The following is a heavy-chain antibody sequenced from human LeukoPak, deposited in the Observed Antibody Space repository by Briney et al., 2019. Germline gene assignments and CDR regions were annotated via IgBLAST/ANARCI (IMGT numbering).Heavy chain of an antibody. D-gene: IGHD6-13*01. Sequence: GGSLRLSCAASGFIFRNSWMSWVRQAPGKGLEWVANIKQDGSAKYYVDSVKGRFSISRDNTKNSLNLEMNSLRAEDTAVYHCARDPFSVADDDFDIWGQGTMVTVSS. CDR3: ARDPFSVADDDFDI. V-gene: IGHV3-7*03. J-gene: IGHJ3*02. CDR2: IKQDGSAK. CDR1: GFIFRNSW.